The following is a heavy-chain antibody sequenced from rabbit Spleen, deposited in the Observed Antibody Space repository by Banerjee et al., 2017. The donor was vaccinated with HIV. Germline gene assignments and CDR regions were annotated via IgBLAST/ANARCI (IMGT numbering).Heavy chain of an antibody. CDR1: GFSVSSSYW. Sequence: QSLEESGGDLVKPGASLTLTCTASGFSVSSSYWLFWVRQAPGKGLEWIASIYTGSGNTYYANWARGRFTISKTSSTTVTLQMTSLTAADTATYFCARDTSTSFSTYGMDLWGPGTLVTVS. V-gene: IGHV1S40*01. CDR2: IYTGSGNT. CDR3: ARDTSTSFSTYGMDL. J-gene: IGHJ6*01. D-gene: IGHD1-1*01.